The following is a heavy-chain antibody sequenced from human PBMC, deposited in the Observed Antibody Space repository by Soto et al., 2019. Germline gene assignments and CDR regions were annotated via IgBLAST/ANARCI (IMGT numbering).Heavy chain of an antibody. Sequence: SETLSLTCTVSGGSISSYYWSWIRQPPGKGLEWIGYIYYSGSTNYNPSLKSRVTISVDTSKNQFSLKLSSVTAADTAVYYCARVKGYCSSTSCPAGVDAFDIWGQGTMVTVSS. CDR2: IYYSGST. CDR1: GGSISSYY. CDR3: ARVKGYCSSTSCPAGVDAFDI. V-gene: IGHV4-59*01. J-gene: IGHJ3*02. D-gene: IGHD2-2*01.